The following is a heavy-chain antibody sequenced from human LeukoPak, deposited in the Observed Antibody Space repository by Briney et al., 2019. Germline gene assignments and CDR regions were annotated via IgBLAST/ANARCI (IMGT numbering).Heavy chain of an antibody. CDR3: ARSGYCSSTSCRRYFDL. J-gene: IGHJ2*01. D-gene: IGHD2-2*01. Sequence: SETLSLTCTVSRGSIDGYYWSWIRQPPGKGLEWIGYIYYSGSTNYNPSLKSRVTISVDTSKNQFSLKLSSATAADTAVYYCARSGYCSSTSCRRYFDLWGRGTLVTVSS. CDR2: IYYSGST. CDR1: RGSIDGYY. V-gene: IGHV4-59*01.